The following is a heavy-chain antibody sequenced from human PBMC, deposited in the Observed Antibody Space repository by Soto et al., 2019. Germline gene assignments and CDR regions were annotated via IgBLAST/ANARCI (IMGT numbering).Heavy chain of an antibody. V-gene: IGHV4-39*01. CDR2: IYYSGST. CDR3: MLGSGWKDFDY. Sequence: QLQLQESGPGLVKPSETLSLTCTVSGGSITSSSDYWGCIRQPPGKGLEWIGSIYYSGSTYYNPSLKSRVTISVDTSKNQFSLKLSSVTAADTAVYYCMLGSGWKDFDYWGHETLVTVSS. D-gene: IGHD3-22*01. J-gene: IGHJ4*01. CDR1: GGSITSSSDY.